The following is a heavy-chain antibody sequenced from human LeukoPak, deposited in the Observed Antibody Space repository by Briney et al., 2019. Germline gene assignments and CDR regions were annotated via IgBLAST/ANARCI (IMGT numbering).Heavy chain of an antibody. CDR1: GGSFSGYY. V-gene: IGHV4-34*01. J-gene: IGHJ4*02. CDR2: INHRGGT. CDR3: ARLSGSPGDHRNYFDY. D-gene: IGHD4-17*01. Sequence: PSETLSLTCAVYGGSFSGYYWSWVRQVPGKGLEWIGEINHRGGTNCNPSLKSRVTISVDTSQNHFSLKVSSVTAADTAVYYCARLSGSPGDHRNYFDYWGQGTLVTVSS.